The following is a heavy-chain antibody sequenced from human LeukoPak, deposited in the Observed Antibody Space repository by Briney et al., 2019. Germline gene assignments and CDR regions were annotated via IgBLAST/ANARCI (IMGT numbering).Heavy chain of an antibody. V-gene: IGHV3-7*01. D-gene: IGHD4-17*01. CDR1: GFTFSSYW. CDR2: IKQDGSEK. J-gene: IGHJ4*02. CDR3: ARERRPTVLYFGY. Sequence: GGSLRLSCAASGFTFSSYWMSWVRQAPGKGMGWVANIKQDGSEKYYVDSVKGRFTISRDNAKNSLYLQMNSLRAEDTAVYYCARERRPTVLYFGYWGQGTLVTVSS.